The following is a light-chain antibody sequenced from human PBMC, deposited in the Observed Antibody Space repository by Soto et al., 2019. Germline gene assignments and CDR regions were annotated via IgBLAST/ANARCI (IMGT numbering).Light chain of an antibody. CDR2: AAS. J-gene: IGKJ1*01. CDR1: QGISSY. Sequence: IQLTQSPSSLSASVGDRVTISCRASQGISSYLAWYQQKPGKAPKLLIYAASTLQSGVPWRFSGSGSGTEFILTISSLQPEDFATYYCQQLNSYPWTFXQGTKVDIK. V-gene: IGKV1-9*01. CDR3: QQLNSYPWT.